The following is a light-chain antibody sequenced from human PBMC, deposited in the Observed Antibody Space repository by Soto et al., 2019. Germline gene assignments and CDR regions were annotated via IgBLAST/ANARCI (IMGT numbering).Light chain of an antibody. CDR2: QVT. Sequence: LTQPASVSGSLGQSITISCTGTTRDIAGYNYISWYQRLPGKAPKLMIYQVTIRPSGTSNRFSGSKSGNTASLTISGLQAEDEADYYCTSFSSSTSLYVFGTGTKGTAL. V-gene: IGLV2-14*01. CDR3: TSFSSSTSLYV. CDR1: TRDIAGYNY. J-gene: IGLJ1*01.